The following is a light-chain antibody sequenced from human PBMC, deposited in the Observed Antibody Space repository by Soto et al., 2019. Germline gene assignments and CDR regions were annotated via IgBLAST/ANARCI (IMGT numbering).Light chain of an antibody. Sequence: QSALTQPASVSGSPGQSITISCTGTSSDVGRYNYVSWYQQHPGKAPKLMIYEVTNRPSGVSNRFSGSKSGNTASLTISGLQAEDEADYYCSSYTSSSIFYVFGTGTKVTVL. CDR3: SSYTSSSIFYV. CDR1: SSDVGRYNY. CDR2: EVT. V-gene: IGLV2-14*01. J-gene: IGLJ1*01.